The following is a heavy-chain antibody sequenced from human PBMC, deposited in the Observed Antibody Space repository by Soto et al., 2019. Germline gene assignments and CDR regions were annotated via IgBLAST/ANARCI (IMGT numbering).Heavy chain of an antibody. CDR1: GGTFSSYA. D-gene: IGHD5-12*01. Sequence: QVQLVQSGAEVKKPGSSVKVSCKASGGTFSSYAISWVRQAPGQGLEWMGGIIPIFGTANYAQKFQGRVTITADESTSTAYMELSSLRSEDTAVYYCARDIGDGYNYNSPHYYYGMDVWGQGTTVTVSS. CDR3: ARDIGDGYNYNSPHYYYGMDV. V-gene: IGHV1-69*01. CDR2: IIPIFGTA. J-gene: IGHJ6*02.